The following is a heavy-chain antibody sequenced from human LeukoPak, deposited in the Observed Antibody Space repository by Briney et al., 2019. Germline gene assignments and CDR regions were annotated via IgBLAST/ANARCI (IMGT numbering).Heavy chain of an antibody. J-gene: IGHJ5*02. D-gene: IGHD5-18*01. Sequence: NPGGSLRLSCAASGFTFSSYSMNWVRQAPGKGPEWVSSISSSSSYIYYADSVKGRFTISRDNAKNSLYLQMNSLRAEDTAVYYCARAPSGYSYGSNWFDPWGQGTLVTVSS. CDR3: ARAPSGYSYGSNWFDP. V-gene: IGHV3-21*01. CDR2: ISSSSSYI. CDR1: GFTFSSYS.